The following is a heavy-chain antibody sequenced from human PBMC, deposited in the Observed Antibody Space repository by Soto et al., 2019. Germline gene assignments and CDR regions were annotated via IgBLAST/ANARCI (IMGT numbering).Heavy chain of an antibody. V-gene: IGHV4-30-4*01. CDR3: ASKRIAARPGVGFDY. D-gene: IGHD6-6*01. Sequence: QVQLQESGPGLVKPPQTLSLTCTVSGGSISSGDYYWSWIRQPPGKGLEWIGYIYYSGSTYYNPSLKTRVTISVDTSKNQFSLKLSSVTAPDTAVYYCASKRIAARPGVGFDYWGQGTLVTVSS. CDR1: GGSISSGDYY. CDR2: IYYSGST. J-gene: IGHJ4*02.